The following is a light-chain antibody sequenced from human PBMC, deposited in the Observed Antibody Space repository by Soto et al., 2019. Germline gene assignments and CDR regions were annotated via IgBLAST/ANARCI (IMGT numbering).Light chain of an antibody. CDR2: FAS. V-gene: IGKV3D-15*01. Sequence: EIVMTQSPATLSVSPGEKATLSCRASQSLNNNLAWYQQKPGQGPRLLIYFASTRATGIPARFSGSGSGTEFSLPISSLQSEDFANYYCQQYVAWPLTFGGGTKVETK. CDR1: QSLNNN. J-gene: IGKJ4*01. CDR3: QQYVAWPLT.